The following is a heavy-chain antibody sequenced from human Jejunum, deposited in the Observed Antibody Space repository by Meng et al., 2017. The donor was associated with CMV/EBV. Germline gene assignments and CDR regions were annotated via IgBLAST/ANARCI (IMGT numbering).Heavy chain of an antibody. V-gene: IGHV1-69*13. CDR3: ARGRRNEPLFDY. D-gene: IGHD1-14*01. CDR2: LIAVFDKT. Sequence: QVQLVQSGAEVNKPGSSLKVACKTSGGSFSTHTFSWVRQAPGQGLEWMGGLIAVFDKTKAAPRFQDRVTFTADESTSTAYMELSSLTFDDTAVYFCARGRRNEPLFDYWGQGTLVTVS. J-gene: IGHJ4*02. CDR1: GGSFSTHT.